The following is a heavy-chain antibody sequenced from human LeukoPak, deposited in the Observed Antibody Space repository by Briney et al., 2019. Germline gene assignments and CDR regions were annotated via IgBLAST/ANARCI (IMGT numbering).Heavy chain of an antibody. J-gene: IGHJ4*02. Sequence: PGGSLRLSCGASGFTFSSYGMHWVRQAPGKGLEWVAFIRYDGSNKYYADSVKGRFTISRDNSKNTLYLQMNSLRAEDTAVYYCARDENYGHSLYDYWGQGTLVTVSS. CDR1: GFTFSSYG. CDR3: ARDENYGHSLYDY. D-gene: IGHD1-7*01. V-gene: IGHV3-30*02. CDR2: IRYDGSNK.